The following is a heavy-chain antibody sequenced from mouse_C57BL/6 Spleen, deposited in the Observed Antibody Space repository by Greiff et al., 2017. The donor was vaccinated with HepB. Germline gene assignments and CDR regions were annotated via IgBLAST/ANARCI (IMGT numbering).Heavy chain of an antibody. J-gene: IGHJ3*01. V-gene: IGHV14-4*01. CDR1: GFNIKDDY. Sequence: EVQLQQSGAELVRPGASVKLSCTASGFNIKDDYMHWVKQRPEQGLEWIGWIDPENGDTEYASKFQGKATITADTSSNTAYLQLSSLTSEDTAVYYCTSFGIWFAYWGQGTLVTVSA. CDR3: TSFGIWFAY. CDR2: IDPENGDT.